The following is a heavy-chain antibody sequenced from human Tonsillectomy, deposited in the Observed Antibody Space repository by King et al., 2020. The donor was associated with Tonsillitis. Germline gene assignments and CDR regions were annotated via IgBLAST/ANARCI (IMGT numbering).Heavy chain of an antibody. CDR3: AKDHDDTSGYYYPHFQH. CDR1: GFTFSSYG. Sequence: VQLVESGGGVVQPGRSLRLSCAASGFTFSSYGMHWVRQAPGTGLEWVAVILYDGSNRYYADSVKGRFTISRDNSKNTLYLQMNSLRPEDTAVYYCAKDHDDTSGYYYPHFQHWGQGTLVTVSS. J-gene: IGHJ1*01. CDR2: ILYDGSNR. V-gene: IGHV3-30*18. D-gene: IGHD3-22*01.